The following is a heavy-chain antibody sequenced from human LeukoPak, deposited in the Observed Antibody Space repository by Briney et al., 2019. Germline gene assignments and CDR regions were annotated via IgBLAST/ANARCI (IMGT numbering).Heavy chain of an antibody. V-gene: IGHV1-46*01. Sequence: GASVKVSCKASGYTFTTYNINWVRQAPGQGLEWMGIINPSGGSTSYAQKFQGRVTMTRDMSTSTVYMELSSLRSEDTAVYYCARDSSGWYRKGNYYYYMDVWGKGTTVTVSS. CDR2: INPSGGST. CDR1: GYTFTTYN. CDR3: ARDSSGWYRKGNYYYYMDV. D-gene: IGHD6-19*01. J-gene: IGHJ6*03.